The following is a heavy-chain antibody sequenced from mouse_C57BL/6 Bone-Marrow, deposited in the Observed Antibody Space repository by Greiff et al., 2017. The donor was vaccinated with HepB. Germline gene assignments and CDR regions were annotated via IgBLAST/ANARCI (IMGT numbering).Heavy chain of an antibody. D-gene: IGHD1-1*01. CDR3: ARWDYYGSGFAY. CDR1: GYTFTSYG. J-gene: IGHJ2*01. V-gene: IGHV1-81*01. CDR2: IYPRSGNT. Sequence: QVQLKQSGAELARPGASVKLSCKASGYTFTSYGISWVKQRTGQGLEWIGEIYPRSGNTYYNEKFKGKATLTADKSSSTAYMELRSLTSEDSAVYFCARWDYYGSGFAYWGQGTTLTVSS.